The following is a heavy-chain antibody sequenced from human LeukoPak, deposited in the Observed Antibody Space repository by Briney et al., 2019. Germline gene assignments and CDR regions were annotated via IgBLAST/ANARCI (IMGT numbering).Heavy chain of an antibody. CDR2: ISYDGTKI. CDR3: AKSNPTNYDFWSGYYTGYYGMDV. J-gene: IGHJ6*02. V-gene: IGHV3-30-3*02. D-gene: IGHD3-3*01. Sequence: PGGSLRLSCAASGFSFSTHKMNWVRQAPGKGLEWVAVISYDGTKIYYADSAKGRFTISRDNSKNTLYLQMNSLRAEDTAVYYCAKSNPTNYDFWSGYYTGYYGMDVWGQGTTVTVSS. CDR1: GFSFSTHK.